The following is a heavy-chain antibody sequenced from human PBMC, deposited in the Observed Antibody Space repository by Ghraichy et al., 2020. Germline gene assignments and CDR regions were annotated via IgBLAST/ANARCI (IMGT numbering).Heavy chain of an antibody. D-gene: IGHD3-10*01. CDR1: GGSISSYY. J-gene: IGHJ3*02. CDR2: IYYSGST. V-gene: IGHV4-59*08. CDR3: ARGVLWFGENFNAFDI. Sequence: SETLSLTCTVSGGSISSYYWSWIRQPPGKGLEWIGYIYYSGSTNYNPSLKSRVTISVDTSKNQFSLKLSSVTAADTAVYYCARGVLWFGENFNAFDIWGQGTMVTVSS.